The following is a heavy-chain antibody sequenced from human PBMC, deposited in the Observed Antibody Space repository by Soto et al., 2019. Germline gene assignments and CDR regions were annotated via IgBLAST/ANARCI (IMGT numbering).Heavy chain of an antibody. V-gene: IGHV3-74*01. CDR1: GFTFGSYW. Sequence: GXSRRLSCAASGFTFGSYWMHWVRQAPGKGLMWVSRIXSDGSXTHYAPYVKGXXTITRDNXXXTLHLQMNSLRAEDTAVYYCTRGRWELLTFDCWGQGTLVTVSS. CDR2: IXSDGSXT. J-gene: IGHJ4*02. CDR3: TRGRWELLTFDC. D-gene: IGHD1-26*01.